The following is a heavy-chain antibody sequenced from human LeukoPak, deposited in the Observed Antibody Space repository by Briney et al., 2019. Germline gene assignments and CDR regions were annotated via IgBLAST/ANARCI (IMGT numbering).Heavy chain of an antibody. V-gene: IGHV4-59*01. CDR3: ARQEDLKFDY. CDR2: IYYSGST. J-gene: IGHJ4*02. Sequence: PSETLSLTCTVSGDSISRYCWSWIRQPPGKGLEWIGYIYYSGSTNYNPSLKSRLTMSVDTSKNQFSLKLTSVTAADTAVYYCARQEDLKFDYWGQGTLVTVSS. CDR1: GDSISRYC.